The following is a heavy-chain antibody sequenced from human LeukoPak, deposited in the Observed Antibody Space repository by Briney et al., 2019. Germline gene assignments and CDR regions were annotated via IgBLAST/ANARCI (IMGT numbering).Heavy chain of an antibody. CDR2: IYPATSET. Sequence: GESLKISCKGSGYSFTNYWIGWVRQMPGKGLEWMGVIYPATSETRYSPSFQGQVTISADTISADKSITTAYLQWSSLKASDTAMYFCSSFPYYYDSSGPGLFFDSWGRGTLVIVSS. D-gene: IGHD3-22*01. V-gene: IGHV5-51*01. J-gene: IGHJ4*02. CDR1: GYSFTNYW. CDR3: SSFPYYYDSSGPGLFFDS.